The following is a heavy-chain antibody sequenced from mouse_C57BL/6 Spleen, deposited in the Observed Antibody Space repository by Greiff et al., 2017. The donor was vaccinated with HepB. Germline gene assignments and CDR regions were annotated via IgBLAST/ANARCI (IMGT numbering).Heavy chain of an antibody. J-gene: IGHJ3*01. Sequence: VQLQQSGPELVKPGASVKISCKASGYAFSSSWMNWVKQRPGKGLEWIGRIYPGDGDTNYNGKFKGKATLTADKSSSTAYMQLSSLTSEDSAVYFCARIDWEGAYWGQGTLVTVSA. CDR3: ARIDWEGAY. CDR2: IYPGDGDT. CDR1: GYAFSSSW. V-gene: IGHV1-82*01. D-gene: IGHD4-1*01.